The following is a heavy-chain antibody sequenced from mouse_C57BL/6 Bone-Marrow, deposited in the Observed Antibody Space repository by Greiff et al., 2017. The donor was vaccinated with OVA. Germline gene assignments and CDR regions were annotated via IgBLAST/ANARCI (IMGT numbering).Heavy chain of an antibody. D-gene: IGHD2-5*01. J-gene: IGHJ3*01. CDR2: INPNNGGT. Sequence: VQLKQSGPELVKPGASVKMSCKASGYTFTDYNMHWVKQSHGKSLEWIGYINPNNGGTSYNQKFKGKATLTVNKSSSTAYMELRSLTSEDSAVYYCARWAYYSTFAWFAYWGQGTLVTVSA. CDR1: GYTFTDYN. CDR3: ARWAYYSTFAWFAY. V-gene: IGHV1-22*01.